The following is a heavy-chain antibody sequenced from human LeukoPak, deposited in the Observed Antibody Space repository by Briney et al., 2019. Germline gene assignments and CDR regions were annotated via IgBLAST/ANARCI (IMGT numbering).Heavy chain of an antibody. CDR3: ARIYSRGWSLDY. V-gene: IGHV4-38-2*02. J-gene: IGHJ4*02. D-gene: IGHD6-19*01. CDR1: GSSISSGYY. Sequence: SETLSLTCTVSGSSISSGYYWGWIRQPPGKGLECIGSFFHSGNTYYNPSLKSRVTISVDTSKNQFSLKLSSVTAADTAVYYCARIYSRGWSLDYWGPGTLVTVSS. CDR2: FFHSGNT.